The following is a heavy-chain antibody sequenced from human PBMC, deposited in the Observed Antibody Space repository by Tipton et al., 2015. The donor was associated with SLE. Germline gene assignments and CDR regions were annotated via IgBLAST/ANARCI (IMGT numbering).Heavy chain of an antibody. CDR3: ARVDDKELPQNYYGMDV. V-gene: IGHV3-74*01. D-gene: IGHD3-22*01. CDR2: INSNGSST. J-gene: IGHJ6*02. CDR1: GFTFSSYW. Sequence: GSLRLSCAASGFTFSSYWMHWVRQAPGKGLVWVSRINSNGSSTNYADSVKGRFTISRDNAKNSLYLQMNSLRAEDTAVYYCARVDDKELPQNYYGMDVWGQGTTVTVSS.